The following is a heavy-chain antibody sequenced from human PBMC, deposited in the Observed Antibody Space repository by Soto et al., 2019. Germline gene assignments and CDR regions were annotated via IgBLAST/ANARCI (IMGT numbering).Heavy chain of an antibody. J-gene: IGHJ4*02. D-gene: IGHD3-3*01. V-gene: IGHV4-59*01. CDR1: GASIIGDY. CDR3: ARGITIFGLAVINYFDY. Sequence: SETLSLTCTVSGASIIGDYWSWIRQSPGKGLEWIGYIYYSGSTNYSPSLKSRVTISVDTSKNQFSLRLNSVTAADTAVYYCARGITIFGLAVINYFDYWGQGSLVTVSS. CDR2: IYYSGST.